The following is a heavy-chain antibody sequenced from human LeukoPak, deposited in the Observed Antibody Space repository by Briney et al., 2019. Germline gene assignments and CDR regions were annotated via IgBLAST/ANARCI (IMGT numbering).Heavy chain of an antibody. CDR3: ARVSILTGYYTYDY. CDR1: GGSISSYY. J-gene: IGHJ4*02. D-gene: IGHD3-9*01. Sequence: PSETLSLTCTVSGGSISSYYWSWIRQPPGKGLEWIGYIYYSGSTNYNPSLKSRVTISVDTSKNQFSLKLSSVTAADTAVYYCARVSILTGYYTYDYWGQGTLVTVSS. CDR2: IYYSGST. V-gene: IGHV4-59*01.